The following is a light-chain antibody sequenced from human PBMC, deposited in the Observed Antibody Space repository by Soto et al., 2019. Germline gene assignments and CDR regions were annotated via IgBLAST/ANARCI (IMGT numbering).Light chain of an antibody. V-gene: IGKV1-6*01. Sequence: AIPMTQSTSSLSASVGDRVTITCRASQGIRDELGWYQQKAGKAPNLLISAASRLQSGVPSRFSGRGSGTDFTLTISSLQPEDFATYYCLQDYDYPRTFGQGTKVELK. CDR2: AAS. J-gene: IGKJ1*01. CDR1: QGIRDE. CDR3: LQDYDYPRT.